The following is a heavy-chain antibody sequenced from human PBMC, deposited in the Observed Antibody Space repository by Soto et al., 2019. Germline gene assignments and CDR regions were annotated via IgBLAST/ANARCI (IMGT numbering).Heavy chain of an antibody. J-gene: IGHJ5*02. CDR2: ISYDGSNK. Sequence: QVQLVESGGGVVQPGRSLRLSCAASGFTFSSYGMHWVRQAPGKGLEWVAVISYDGSNKYYADSVKGRFTISRDNSKNTLYLQMNSLRAEDTAVYYCAKEGGFGEPLNWFDPWGQGTLVTVSS. CDR3: AKEGGFGEPLNWFDP. CDR1: GFTFSSYG. D-gene: IGHD3-10*01. V-gene: IGHV3-30*18.